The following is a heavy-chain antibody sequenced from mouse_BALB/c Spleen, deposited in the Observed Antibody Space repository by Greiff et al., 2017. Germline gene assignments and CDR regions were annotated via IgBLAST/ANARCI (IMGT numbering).Heavy chain of an antibody. CDR2: INPSTGYT. D-gene: IGHD2-10*02. CDR3: ARGEYGNLAWFAY. CDR1: GYTFTSYW. Sequence: VQLVESGAELAKPGASVKMSCKASGYTFTSYWMHWVKQRPGQGLEWIGYINPSTGYTEYNQKFKDKATLTADKSSSTAYMQLSSLTSEDSAVYYCARGEYGNLAWFAYWGQGTLVTVSA. J-gene: IGHJ3*01. V-gene: IGHV1-7*01.